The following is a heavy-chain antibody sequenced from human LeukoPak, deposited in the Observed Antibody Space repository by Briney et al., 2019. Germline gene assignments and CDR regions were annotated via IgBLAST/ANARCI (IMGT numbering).Heavy chain of an antibody. Sequence: PGGSLRLSCAASGFTFSSYEMNWVRQAPGKGLEWVSYISSSGSTIYYAHSVKGRFTISRDNAKDSLYLQMNSLRAEDTAVYYCARVLCDIVDCLYGMDVWGQGTTVTVSS. J-gene: IGHJ6*02. V-gene: IGHV3-48*03. CDR1: GFTFSSYE. D-gene: IGHD2-15*01. CDR3: ARVLCDIVDCLYGMDV. CDR2: ISSSGSTI.